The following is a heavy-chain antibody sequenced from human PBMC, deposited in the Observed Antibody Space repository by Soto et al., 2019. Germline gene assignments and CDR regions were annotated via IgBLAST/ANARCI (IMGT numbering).Heavy chain of an antibody. CDR3: ARIKSGYSYGYIIDF. Sequence: SETLSLTCSVSGGSINNFHWSWIRQPPGKGLEWIGFVFYSGRTTYNPSLQSRVTISVDTSHNHFSLKLRSVTAADTATYYCARIKSGYSYGYIIDFWGQGKLVTVS. V-gene: IGHV4-59*01. CDR2: VFYSGRT. J-gene: IGHJ4*02. CDR1: GGSINNFH. D-gene: IGHD5-18*01.